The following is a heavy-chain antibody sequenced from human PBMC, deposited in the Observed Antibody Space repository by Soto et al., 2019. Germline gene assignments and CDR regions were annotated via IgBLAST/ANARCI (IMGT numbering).Heavy chain of an antibody. CDR3: ARQYYFGSGSYYFDY. Sequence: ASETLSLTCTVSGGSISSSGYYWGWIRQPPGKGLEWIGSIYYSGNTYYNPSLKSRVTISVDTAKNQFSLKLSSVTAADTAVYYCARQYYFGSGSYYFDYWGQGTLVT. V-gene: IGHV4-39*01. D-gene: IGHD3-10*01. J-gene: IGHJ4*02. CDR2: IYYSGNT. CDR1: GGSISSSGYY.